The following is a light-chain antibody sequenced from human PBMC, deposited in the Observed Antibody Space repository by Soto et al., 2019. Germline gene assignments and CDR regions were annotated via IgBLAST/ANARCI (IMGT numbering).Light chain of an antibody. CDR2: AAS. CDR3: LLSFRSSWP. V-gene: IGKV1-39*01. J-gene: IGKJ1*01. CDR1: QTIKTA. Sequence: PTAQSPSHLSVSGVAIVTXTCRASQTIKTALNWYQQKPGKAPKLLIYAASILQSGVPSRFRGSGSGTDFTLTISSLQPEDFATYYCLLSFRSSWPFGQGTKVDIK.